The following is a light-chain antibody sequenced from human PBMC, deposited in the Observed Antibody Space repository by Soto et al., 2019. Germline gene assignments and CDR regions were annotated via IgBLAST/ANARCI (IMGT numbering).Light chain of an antibody. Sequence: EIVMTQSPATLSVSPGERATLSCRASQSVSSNLAWYQQKPGQAPRLLIYGASTRATGIPDRFSGSGSGTDFTLTISRLEPEDFALYYCHQYGNAPHTFGPGTKVDIK. CDR3: HQYGNAPHT. CDR2: GAS. CDR1: QSVSSN. J-gene: IGKJ1*01. V-gene: IGKV3-15*01.